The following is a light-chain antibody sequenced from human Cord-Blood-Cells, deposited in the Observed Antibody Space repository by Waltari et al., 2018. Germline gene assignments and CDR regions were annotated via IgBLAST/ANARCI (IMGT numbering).Light chain of an antibody. J-gene: IGKJ1*01. CDR1: QSISSW. CDR2: KAS. Sequence: DLQMTPSPSTLSASVGDRVTITCRASQSISSWLAWYQQKPGKAPKLLIYKASSLESGVPSRFSGSGSGTEFTLTISSLQPDDFATYYCQQYNSYVTFGQGTKVEIK. CDR3: QQYNSYVT. V-gene: IGKV1-5*03.